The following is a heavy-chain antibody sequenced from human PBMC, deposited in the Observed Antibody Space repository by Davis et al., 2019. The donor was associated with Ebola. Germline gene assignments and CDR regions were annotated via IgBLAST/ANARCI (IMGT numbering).Heavy chain of an antibody. V-gene: IGHV3-30*04. J-gene: IGHJ6*02. CDR3: AGDRDYSKPYHYGMDV. D-gene: IGHD4-11*01. Sequence: PGGSLRLSCAASGFTFSSYAMHWVRQAPGKGLEWVAVISYDGSNKYYADSVKGRFTISRDNSKNTLYLQMNSLRAEDTAVYYCAGDRDYSKPYHYGMDVWGQGTTVTVSS. CDR2: ISYDGSNK. CDR1: GFTFSSYA.